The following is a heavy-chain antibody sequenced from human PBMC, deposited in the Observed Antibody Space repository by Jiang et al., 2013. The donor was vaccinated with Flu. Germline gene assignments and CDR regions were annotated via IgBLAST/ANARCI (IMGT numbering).Heavy chain of an antibody. CDR1: GYTFTSYY. V-gene: IGHV1-46*01. D-gene: IGHD2-15*01. CDR3: ARPRGYCSGGSCYVGAFDI. CDR2: INPSGGST. Sequence: GYTFTSYYMHWVRQAPGQGLEWMGIINPSGGSTSYAQKFQGRVTMTRDTSTSTVYMELSSLRSEDTAVYYCARPRGYCSGGSCYVGAFDIWGQGTMVTVSS. J-gene: IGHJ3*02.